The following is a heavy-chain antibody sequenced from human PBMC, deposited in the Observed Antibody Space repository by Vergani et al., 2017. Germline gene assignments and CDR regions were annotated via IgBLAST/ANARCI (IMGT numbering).Heavy chain of an antibody. CDR3: ARGLYDYVWGSYRKLKGANAFDI. V-gene: IGHV1-69*01. CDR2: IIPIFGTA. CDR1: GGTFSSYA. J-gene: IGHJ3*02. D-gene: IGHD3-16*02. Sequence: QVQLVQSGAEVKKPGSSVKVSCKASGGTFSSYAISWVRQAPGQGLEWMGGIIPIFGTANYAQKFQGRVTITADESTSTAYMELSSLRSEDTAVYYCARGLYDYVWGSYRKLKGANAFDIWGQGTMVTVAS.